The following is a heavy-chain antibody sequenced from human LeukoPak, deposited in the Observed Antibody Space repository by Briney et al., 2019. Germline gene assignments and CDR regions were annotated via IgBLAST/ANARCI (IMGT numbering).Heavy chain of an antibody. J-gene: IGHJ6*03. CDR2: IYTSGST. V-gene: IGHV4-4*09. CDR3: ARGLSSSWAYYYYMDV. CDR1: GGSISSYY. Sequence: SETLSLTCTVSGGSISSYYWSWIQQPPGKGLEWIGYIYTSGSTNYNPSLKSRVTISVDTSKNQFSLKLSSVTAADTAVYYCARGLSSSWAYYYYMDVWGKGTTVTVSS. D-gene: IGHD6-13*01.